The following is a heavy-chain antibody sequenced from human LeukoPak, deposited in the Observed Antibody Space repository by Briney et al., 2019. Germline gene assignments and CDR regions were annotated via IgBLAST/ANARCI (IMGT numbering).Heavy chain of an antibody. CDR3: ARARDGHINNWFDP. D-gene: IGHD5-24*01. CDR2: IYYSGST. CDR1: GGSINSYY. J-gene: IGHJ5*02. Sequence: SETLSLTCTVSGGSINSYYWSWIRQPPGKGLEWIWYIYYSGSTHYNPSLKSRVPISVDTSKNQFSLKMSSVTAADTAVYYCARARDGHINNWFDPWGQGTLVTVSS. V-gene: IGHV4-59*01.